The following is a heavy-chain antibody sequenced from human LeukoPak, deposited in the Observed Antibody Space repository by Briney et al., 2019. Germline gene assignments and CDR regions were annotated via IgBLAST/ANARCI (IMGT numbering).Heavy chain of an antibody. CDR3: ASGPGYRPFDY. J-gene: IGHJ4*02. Sequence: ASVKVSCKASGYTFTSYYMHWVRQAPGQGLEWMGIINPSGGSTSYAQKFQGRVTMTTDTSTSTAYMELRSLRSDDTAVYYCASGPGYRPFDYWGQGTLVTVSS. CDR2: INPSGGST. D-gene: IGHD5-18*01. V-gene: IGHV1-46*01. CDR1: GYTFTSYY.